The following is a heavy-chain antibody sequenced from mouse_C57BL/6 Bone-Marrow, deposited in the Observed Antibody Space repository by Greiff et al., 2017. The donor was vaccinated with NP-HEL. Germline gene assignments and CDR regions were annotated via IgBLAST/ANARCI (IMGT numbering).Heavy chain of an antibody. J-gene: IGHJ4*01. CDR1: GFTFSSYA. Sequence: EVKVVESGEGLVKPGGSLKLSCAASGFTFSSYAMSWVRQTPEKRLEWVAYISSGGDYIYYADTVKGRFTISRDNARNTLYLQMSSLKSEDTAMYYCTRAPSTVVAYYAMDYWGQGTSVTVSS. CDR3: TRAPSTVVAYYAMDY. V-gene: IGHV5-9-1*02. CDR2: ISSGGDYI. D-gene: IGHD1-1*01.